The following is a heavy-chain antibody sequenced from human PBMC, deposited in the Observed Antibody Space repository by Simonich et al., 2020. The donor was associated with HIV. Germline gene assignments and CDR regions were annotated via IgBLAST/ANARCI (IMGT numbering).Heavy chain of an antibody. CDR2: INHSGTT. Sequence: QVQLQQWGAGLLKPSETLSLTCAVYGGSFSTYYWNWIRQSPGKGLEWIGEINHSGTTNYNPSLMSRVTISLDTSKNHFSLKLNSVTAADTAVYYCARGGACSGDCDNWFDSWGQGTLVTVSS. CDR1: GGSFSTYY. J-gene: IGHJ5*01. CDR3: ARGGACSGDCDNWFDS. V-gene: IGHV4-34*01. D-gene: IGHD2-21*02.